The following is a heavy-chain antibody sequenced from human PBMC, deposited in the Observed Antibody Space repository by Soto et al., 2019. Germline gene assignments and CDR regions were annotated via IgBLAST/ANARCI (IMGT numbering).Heavy chain of an antibody. CDR3: ARGGLRVVPAVHFDH. V-gene: IGHV4-59*08. CDR1: GGSISSYY. CDR2: IYYSGST. Sequence: QVQLQESGPGLVKPSETLSLTCTVSGGSISSYYWSWIRQPPGKGLEWIGYIYYSGSTNYNPSLKRRVTISVDTSTNQFSLKLSSVTAADTAVYYCARGGLRVVPAVHFDHWGQGTLVTVSS. D-gene: IGHD2-2*01. J-gene: IGHJ4*02.